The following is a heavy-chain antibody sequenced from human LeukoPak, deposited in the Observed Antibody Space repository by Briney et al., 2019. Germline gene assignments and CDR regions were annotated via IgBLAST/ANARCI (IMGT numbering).Heavy chain of an antibody. CDR1: AGSSSGYY. V-gene: IGHV4-34*01. CDR3: ARGGGNLLPFFDPKYYYYMDV. CDR2: INHSGST. Sequence: SETLSLTCAVYAGSSSGYYWSWIRQPPGKGLEWIAEINHSGSTNYNASLRSRVTVYVDTSKNQFSLKLSSVTAADTAAYYCARGGGNLLPFFDPKYYYYMDVWGKGTTVTVSS. J-gene: IGHJ6*03. D-gene: IGHD3-9*01.